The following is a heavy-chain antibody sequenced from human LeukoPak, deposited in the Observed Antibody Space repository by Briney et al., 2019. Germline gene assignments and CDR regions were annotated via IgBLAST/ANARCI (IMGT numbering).Heavy chain of an antibody. V-gene: IGHV1-2*02. Sequence: GASVKVSCKASGYTFTSYAIHWVRQAPGQRLEWMGWINPNSGGTNYAQKFQGRVTMTRDTSISTAYMELSRLRSDDTAVYYCARGEYDSALDYWGQGTLVTVSS. J-gene: IGHJ4*02. D-gene: IGHD6-6*01. CDR3: ARGEYDSALDY. CDR1: GYTFTSYA. CDR2: INPNSGGT.